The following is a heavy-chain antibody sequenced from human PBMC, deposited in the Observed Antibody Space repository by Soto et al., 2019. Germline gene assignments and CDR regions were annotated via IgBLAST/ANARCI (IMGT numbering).Heavy chain of an antibody. CDR2: ISSGSSEI. CDR3: SRDPQWPLTY. J-gene: IGHJ4*02. V-gene: IGHV3-21*01. D-gene: IGHD6-19*01. Sequence: PGGSLRLSCAASGFTFSNYNMNWVRQAPGKGLEWISSISSGSSEIFYADSVKGRFTVSRDNAKNSLYLQMNSLGAEDTATYYCSRDPQWPLTYWGQGALVTVSS. CDR1: GFTFSNYN.